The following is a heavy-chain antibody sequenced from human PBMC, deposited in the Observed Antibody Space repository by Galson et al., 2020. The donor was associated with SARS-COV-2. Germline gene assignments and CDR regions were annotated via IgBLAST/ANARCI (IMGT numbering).Heavy chain of an antibody. J-gene: IGHJ5*02. D-gene: IGHD3-10*01. CDR1: GGSITSSSHY. CDR2: ISNTWNT. Sequence: ETSETLSLTCSVSGGSITSSSHYWAWIRQSPKKGLEWIGRISNTWNTDYNPSLKSRVTISADTSKNHFSLELKSVTAADTAVYYCARRVDYYDSGDYTKDWIDPWGQGILVTVSS. CDR3: ARRVDYYDSGDYTKDWIDP. V-gene: IGHV4-39*02.